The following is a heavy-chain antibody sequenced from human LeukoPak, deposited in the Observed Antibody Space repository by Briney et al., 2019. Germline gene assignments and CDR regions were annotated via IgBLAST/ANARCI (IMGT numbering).Heavy chain of an antibody. Sequence: GGSLRLSCAASGFTLSSYGMSWVRQAPGKGLEWVSAISGSGSSTYYADSVKGRFTISRDNSKNTLYLQMNSLRAEDTAVYYCAKWGYSYGFDYWGQGTLVTVSS. J-gene: IGHJ4*02. D-gene: IGHD5-18*01. CDR3: AKWGYSYGFDY. V-gene: IGHV3-23*01. CDR1: GFTLSSYG. CDR2: ISGSGSST.